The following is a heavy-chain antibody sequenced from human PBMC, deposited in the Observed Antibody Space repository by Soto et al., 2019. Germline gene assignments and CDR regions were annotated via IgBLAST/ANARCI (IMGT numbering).Heavy chain of an antibody. J-gene: IGHJ4*02. CDR2: IRIRASGGTA. CDR1: GFTFADYA. V-gene: IGHV3-49*03. D-gene: IGHD3-3*01. CDR3: TRLPMESFWTGYSFDY. Sequence: PGGSLRLSCATSGFTFADYALNWIRQAPGRGLEWVGFIRIRASGGTAEYAASVKGRFTISRDDSKSIAYLQMNSLTTEDTAVYYCTRLPMESFWTGYSFDYWGQGTLVTVSS.